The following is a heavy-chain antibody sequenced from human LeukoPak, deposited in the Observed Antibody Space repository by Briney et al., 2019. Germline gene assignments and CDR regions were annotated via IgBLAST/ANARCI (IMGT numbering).Heavy chain of an antibody. V-gene: IGHV1-8*01. D-gene: IGHD2-15*01. CDR1: GYTFTSYD. J-gene: IGHJ4*02. Sequence: ASVKVSRKASGYTFTSYDINWVRQATGQGLEWMGWVNPNSGNTGYAQKFQGRVTMTRNTSISTAYMELSSLRSEDTAVYYCARVPSTRGRRSGGSCYLIDYWGQGTLVTVSS. CDR2: VNPNSGNT. CDR3: ARVPSTRGRRSGGSCYLIDY.